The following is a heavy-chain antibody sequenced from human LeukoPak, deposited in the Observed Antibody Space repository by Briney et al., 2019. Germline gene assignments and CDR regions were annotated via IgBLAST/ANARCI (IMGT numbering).Heavy chain of an antibody. CDR2: IYYSGST. Sequence: SDPPSLPCTVSGRPLSCYYWMWIRQPPGKALEGIGYIYYSGSTNYNPSLKSRVTISVDTSKNQFSLKLSSVTAADTAVYYCARDRGSSGWYRDFDYWGQGTLVTVSS. CDR3: ARDRGSSGWYRDFDY. V-gene: IGHV4-59*01. J-gene: IGHJ4*02. D-gene: IGHD6-19*01. CDR1: GRPLSCYY.